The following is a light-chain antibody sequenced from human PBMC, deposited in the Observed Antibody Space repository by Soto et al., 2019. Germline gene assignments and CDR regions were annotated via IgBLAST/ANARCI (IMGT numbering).Light chain of an antibody. Sequence: DIQMTQSPSSLSASVGDRVSISCEASHDIRKYLNWYQLKPGKAPKLLIYDSSNLEPGVPSSFSGSGSGTEFTLTISSLQPDDFATYYCQHYNSHSEAFGQGTKVEIK. V-gene: IGKV1-33*01. CDR1: HDIRKY. CDR3: QHYNSHSEA. CDR2: DSS. J-gene: IGKJ1*01.